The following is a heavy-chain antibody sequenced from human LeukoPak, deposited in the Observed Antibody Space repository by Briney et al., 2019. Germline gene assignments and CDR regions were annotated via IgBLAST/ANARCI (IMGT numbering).Heavy chain of an antibody. CDR1: GGTFSSYA. V-gene: IGHV1-69*04. CDR2: IIPILGIA. CDR3: ARMYYYDSSGYEVYYYGMDV. D-gene: IGHD3-22*01. J-gene: IGHJ6*02. Sequence: SVKVSCKASGGTFSSYAISWVRQAPGQGLEWMGRIIPILGIANYAQKFQGRVTITADKSTSTAYMEQSSLRSENTAVYYCARMYYYDSSGYEVYYYGMDVWGQGTTVTVSS.